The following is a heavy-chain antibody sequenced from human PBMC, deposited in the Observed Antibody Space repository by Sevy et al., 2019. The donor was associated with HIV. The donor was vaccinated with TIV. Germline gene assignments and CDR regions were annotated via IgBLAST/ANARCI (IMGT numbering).Heavy chain of an antibody. J-gene: IGHJ4*01. Sequence: GGSLRLSCAASGFSFSIYWMSWVRQAPGKGLEWVATMKQDGSEEDYVDSVKGHLTISRDNSKNSLFLQMNSLSAEDTAVYYCVSKGLGGYSYSLDYWGHGTLVTVSS. D-gene: IGHD5-18*01. CDR3: VSKGLGGYSYSLDY. V-gene: IGHV3-7*01. CDR2: MKQDGSEE. CDR1: GFSFSIYW.